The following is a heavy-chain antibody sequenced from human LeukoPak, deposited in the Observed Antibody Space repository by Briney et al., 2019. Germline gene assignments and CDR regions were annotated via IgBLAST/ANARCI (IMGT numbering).Heavy chain of an antibody. D-gene: IGHD3-16*01. CDR2: IYHSGST. CDR1: GYSISTGYY. CDR3: ARDPHGGPDY. J-gene: IGHJ4*02. V-gene: IGHV4-38-2*02. Sequence: SETLSLTCAVSGYSISTGYYWGWIRQPPGKGLEWIGSIYHSGSTYYNPSLKSRVTISVDTSKNQFSLKLSSVTAADTAVYYCARDPHGGPDYWGQGTLVTVSS.